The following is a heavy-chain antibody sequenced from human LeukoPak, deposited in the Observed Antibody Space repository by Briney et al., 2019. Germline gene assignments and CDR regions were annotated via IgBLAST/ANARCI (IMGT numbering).Heavy chain of an antibody. Sequence: ASVKVSCKASGYTFTSYGISWVRQAPGQGLEWMGWISAYNGNTNYAQKLQGRVTTTTGTSTSTAYMELRSLRSDDTAVYYCARSPLWFGELSWDYWGQGTLVTVSS. J-gene: IGHJ4*02. CDR3: ARSPLWFGELSWDY. D-gene: IGHD3-10*01. V-gene: IGHV1-18*01. CDR2: ISAYNGNT. CDR1: GYTFTSYG.